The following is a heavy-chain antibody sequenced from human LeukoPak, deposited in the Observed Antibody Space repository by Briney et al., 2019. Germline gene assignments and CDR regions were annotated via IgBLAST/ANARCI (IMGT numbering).Heavy chain of an antibody. V-gene: IGHV3-7*01. J-gene: IGHJ4*02. CDR3: ARGLRKQQLVLCY. CDR2: IKEDGSEA. D-gene: IGHD6-13*01. Sequence: PGGSLRLSCEASGFTFGSYWMTWVRQAPGKGLEWVANIKEDGSEAYYVDSVKGRFIIFRDNAKNLLYLQMNSLSAEDTAVYYCARGLRKQQLVLCYWGQGTLVTVSS. CDR1: GFTFGSYW.